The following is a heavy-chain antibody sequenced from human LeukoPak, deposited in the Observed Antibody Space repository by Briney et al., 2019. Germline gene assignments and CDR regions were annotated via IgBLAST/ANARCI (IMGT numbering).Heavy chain of an antibody. CDR1: GFTFSNLA. J-gene: IGHJ4*02. CDR2: ISDSGGTT. Sequence: PGGSLRLSCVASGFTFSNLAMGWVRQAPGKGLEWVSVISDSGGTTYYADSVKGRFTISRDNSRNTLDLQMNSLRAEDTAVYYCARRLEYSGSKGVFDYWGQGTLVTVSS. D-gene: IGHD1-26*01. CDR3: ARRLEYSGSKGVFDY. V-gene: IGHV3-23*01.